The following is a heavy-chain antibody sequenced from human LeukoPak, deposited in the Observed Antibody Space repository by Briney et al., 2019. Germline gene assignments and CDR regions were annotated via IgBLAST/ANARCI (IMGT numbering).Heavy chain of an antibody. CDR1: GGSISSYY. D-gene: IGHD2-21*02. Sequence: PSETLSLTCTVSGGSISSYYWSWIRQPPGKGLEWIGYIYYSGSTNYNPSLKSRVTISVDTSKNQFSLKLSSVTAADTAVYYCARGACGGDCYLVWGQGALVTVSS. V-gene: IGHV4-59*01. CDR2: IYYSGST. J-gene: IGHJ4*02. CDR3: ARGACGGDCYLV.